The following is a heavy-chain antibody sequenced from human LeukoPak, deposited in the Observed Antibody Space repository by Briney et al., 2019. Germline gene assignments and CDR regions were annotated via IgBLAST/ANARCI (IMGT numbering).Heavy chain of an antibody. J-gene: IGHJ4*02. D-gene: IGHD5-24*01. CDR3: ARGDGYNYFDY. V-gene: IGHV1-69*05. CDR2: IIPIFGTA. Sequence: GASVTVSCTASGGTFSSYAISWVRQAPGQGLERMGGIIPIFGTANYAQKFQGRVTITTDESTSTAYMELSSLRSEDTAVYYCARGDGYNYFDYWGQGTLVTVSS. CDR1: GGTFSSYA.